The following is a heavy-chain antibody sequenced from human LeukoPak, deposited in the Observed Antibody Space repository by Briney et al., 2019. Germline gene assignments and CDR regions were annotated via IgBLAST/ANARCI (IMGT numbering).Heavy chain of an antibody. V-gene: IGHV4-34*01. CDR2: INHSGST. D-gene: IGHD3-10*01. CDR3: ARGLKVWGVIQGGRYYYGMDV. Sequence: SETLSLTCAVYGGSFSGYYWSWIRQPPWKGLEWIGEINHSGSTNYNPSLKSRVTISVDTSKNQFSLKLSSVTAADTAVYYCARGLKVWGVIQGGRYYYGMDVWGQGTTVTVSS. J-gene: IGHJ6*02. CDR1: GGSFSGYY.